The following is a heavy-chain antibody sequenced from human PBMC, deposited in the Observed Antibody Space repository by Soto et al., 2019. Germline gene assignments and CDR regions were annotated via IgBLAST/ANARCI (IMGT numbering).Heavy chain of an antibody. Sequence: ASVKVSCKASGYTFTSYAMHWVRQAPGQRLEWMGWINAGNGNTKYSQKFQGRVTITRDTSASTAYMELSSLRSEDTAVYYCARGGSLMQQYFDWLLCDYWGQGTLVTVSS. D-gene: IGHD3-9*01. V-gene: IGHV1-3*01. CDR2: INAGNGNT. CDR1: GYTFTSYA. J-gene: IGHJ4*02. CDR3: ARGGSLMQQYFDWLLCDY.